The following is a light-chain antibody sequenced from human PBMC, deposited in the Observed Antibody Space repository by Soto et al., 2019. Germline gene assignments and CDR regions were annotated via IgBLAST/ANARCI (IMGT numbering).Light chain of an antibody. V-gene: IGLV7-43*01. CDR1: TGPVTTSHY. CDR2: STT. CDR3: VLYYGGAHVV. Sequence: QTVVTQEPSLTVPPGGTVTLTCASSTGPVTTSHYPNWFQQKPGQPPRSLIYSTTNTHSWTPARFSGSLLGGKAALTLSGVLPEDEADYYCVLYYGGAHVVFGGGTKLTVL. J-gene: IGLJ2*01.